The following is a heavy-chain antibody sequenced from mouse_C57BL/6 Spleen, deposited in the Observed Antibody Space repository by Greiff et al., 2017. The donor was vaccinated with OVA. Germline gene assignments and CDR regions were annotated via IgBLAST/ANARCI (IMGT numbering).Heavy chain of an antibody. J-gene: IGHJ4*01. CDR3: SRRILPTCGSDAMDY. V-gene: IGHV5-6*02. D-gene: IGHD5-5*01. Sequence: EVKLVESGGDLVKPGGSLKLSCAASGFTFSSYGMSWVRQTPDKRLEWVATISRGGSYTYYPDSVKGRFTISRDNAKNTLYLQMSSLKSEDKAMYYCSRRILPTCGSDAMDYWGQGTSVTVSS. CDR2: ISRGGSYT. CDR1: GFTFSSYG.